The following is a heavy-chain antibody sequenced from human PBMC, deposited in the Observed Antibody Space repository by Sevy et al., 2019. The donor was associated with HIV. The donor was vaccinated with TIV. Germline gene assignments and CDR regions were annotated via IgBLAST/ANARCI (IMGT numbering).Heavy chain of an antibody. CDR3: ARLWDSSSSGGWFDP. CDR2: IYYSGST. V-gene: IGHV4-39*01. D-gene: IGHD6-6*01. Sequence: SETLSLTCTVSGGSISSSSYYWGWIRQPPGKGLEWMGSIYYSGSTYYNPSLKSRVTISVDTSKNQFSLKLSPVTAADTAVYYCARLWDSSSSGGWFDPWGQGTLVTVSS. J-gene: IGHJ5*02. CDR1: GGSISSSSYY.